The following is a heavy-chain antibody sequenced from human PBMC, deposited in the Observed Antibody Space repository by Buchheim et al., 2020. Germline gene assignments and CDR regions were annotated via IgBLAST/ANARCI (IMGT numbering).Heavy chain of an antibody. CDR1: GGSFSGYY. D-gene: IGHD1-20*01. V-gene: IGHV4-59*10. J-gene: IGHJ3*02. Sequence: QVQLQQWGAGLLKPSETLSLTCAVYGGSFSGYYWSWIRQPAGKGLEWIGRIYTSGSTNYNPSLKSRVTMSVDTSTNQFSLKLSSVTAADTAVYYCARMGIRITGTTGAFDIWGQGT. CDR3: ARMGIRITGTTGAFDI. CDR2: IYTSGST.